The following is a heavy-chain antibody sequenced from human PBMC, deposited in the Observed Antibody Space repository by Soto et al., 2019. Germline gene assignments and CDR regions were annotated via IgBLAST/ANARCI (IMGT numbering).Heavy chain of an antibody. V-gene: IGHV3-23*01. CDR2: ISGSDGKT. Sequence: GGPLRLSCAASGFSFGSYAPSWVRQAPGKGLEWVSTISGSDGKTFYADAVKGRFSISRDTSQNTLYLQMNSLRADDTAIYYCARWSYLDYWGQGTRVTVAS. D-gene: IGHD3-3*01. J-gene: IGHJ4*02. CDR1: GFSFGSYA. CDR3: ARWSYLDY.